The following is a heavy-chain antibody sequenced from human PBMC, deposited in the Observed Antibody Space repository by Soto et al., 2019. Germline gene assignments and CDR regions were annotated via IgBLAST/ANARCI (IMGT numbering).Heavy chain of an antibody. CDR1: GYTFITYD. CDR3: ARRKERSGPHYFDS. V-gene: IGHV1-8*01. D-gene: IGHD1-1*01. J-gene: IGHJ4*02. CDR2: MDPYNGNA. Sequence: ASVKVSCKASGYTFITYDINWVRQAPGQGPEWMGWMDPYNGNAGYAQKFQGRVTMTRNTSISTAYMELTSLKSNDTAVYFCARRKERSGPHYFDSWGQGALVTVSS.